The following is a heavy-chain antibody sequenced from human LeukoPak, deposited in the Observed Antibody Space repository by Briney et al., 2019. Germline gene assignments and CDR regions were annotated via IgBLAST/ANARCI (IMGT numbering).Heavy chain of an antibody. Sequence: ASVKVSCKASGYTFSSYYIHWVRQAPGQGLEWMGIIKPSDGSTSYGQKLQGRVTMTRDMSTSTVYMELSSLRSGDTAVYYCAKGDTTWELPHDYWGQGTLVTVSS. V-gene: IGHV1-46*04. D-gene: IGHD1-26*01. J-gene: IGHJ4*02. CDR1: GYTFSSYY. CDR2: IKPSDGST. CDR3: AKGDTTWELPHDY.